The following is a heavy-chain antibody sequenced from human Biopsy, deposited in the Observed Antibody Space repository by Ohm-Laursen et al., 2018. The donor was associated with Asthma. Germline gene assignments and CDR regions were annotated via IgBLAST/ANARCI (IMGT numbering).Heavy chain of an antibody. CDR2: IIPNSGGT. V-gene: IGHV1-2*02. Sequence: ASVKVSCKASGGTFSRYAISWVRQAPGQGLEWMGGIIPNSGGTNYAQKFLGRVTMTRDTSVNTAFMVLSRLRSDDTAVYYCARIKIRIGAGTDRYFDLWGRGTLVTVSS. J-gene: IGHJ2*01. CDR1: GGTFSRYA. D-gene: IGHD3-16*01. CDR3: ARIKIRIGAGTDRYFDL.